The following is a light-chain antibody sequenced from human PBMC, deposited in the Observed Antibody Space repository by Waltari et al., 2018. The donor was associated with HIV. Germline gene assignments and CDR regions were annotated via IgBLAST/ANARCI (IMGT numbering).Light chain of an antibody. CDR3: CSYAGTSTVV. CDR1: SSDFGSYNL. CDR2: EVS. Sequence: QSALTQPASVSGSPGQSMTISCTGTSSDFGSYNLVSWYQQHPGKAPKLMIYEVSKRPSGVSNRFSGSKSGNTASLTISGLHAEDEADYYCCSYAGTSTVVFGGGTKLTVL. V-gene: IGLV2-23*02. J-gene: IGLJ2*01.